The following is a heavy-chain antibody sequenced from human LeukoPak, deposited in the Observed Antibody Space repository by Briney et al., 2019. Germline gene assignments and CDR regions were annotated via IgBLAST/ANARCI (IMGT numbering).Heavy chain of an antibody. V-gene: IGHV4-39*07. Sequence: PSETLSLTCTVSGGSISSGSYYWGRFRQPPGQGLEFIGTIYYSVGTHYNPSLKSRVTISVDTSKNQFFLKVTSVTAADTAVYYCAREGVSDLWFGEQFDYWGQGTLVTVSS. CDR3: AREGVSDLWFGEQFDY. CDR1: GGSISSGSYY. D-gene: IGHD3-10*01. CDR2: IYYSVGT. J-gene: IGHJ4*02.